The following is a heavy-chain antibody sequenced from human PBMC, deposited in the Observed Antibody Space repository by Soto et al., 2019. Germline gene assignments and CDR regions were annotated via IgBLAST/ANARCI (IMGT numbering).Heavy chain of an antibody. Sequence: PSETLSLTCTVSGGSINSGGYYWGWIRQPPGKGLEWIGSIYYSGSTYYNPSLKSRVTISVDTSKNQFSLKLSSVTAADTAVYYCASPKIAFYNWFDPWGQGTLVTVSS. D-gene: IGHD3-3*02. V-gene: IGHV4-39*01. J-gene: IGHJ5*02. CDR3: ASPKIAFYNWFDP. CDR1: GGSINSGGYY. CDR2: IYYSGST.